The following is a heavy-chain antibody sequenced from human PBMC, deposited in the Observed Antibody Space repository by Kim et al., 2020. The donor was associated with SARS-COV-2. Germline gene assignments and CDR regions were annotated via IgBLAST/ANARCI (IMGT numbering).Heavy chain of an antibody. CDR2: ISGSGGST. Sequence: GGSLRLSCAASGFTFSSYAMSWVRQAPGKGLEWVSAISGSGGSTYYADSVKGRFTISRDNSKNTLYLQMNSLRAEETAVYYCATGGYSYGYFSPIDYWGQGTLVTVSS. J-gene: IGHJ4*02. CDR1: GFTFSSYA. CDR3: ATGGYSYGYFSPIDY. D-gene: IGHD5-18*01. V-gene: IGHV3-23*01.